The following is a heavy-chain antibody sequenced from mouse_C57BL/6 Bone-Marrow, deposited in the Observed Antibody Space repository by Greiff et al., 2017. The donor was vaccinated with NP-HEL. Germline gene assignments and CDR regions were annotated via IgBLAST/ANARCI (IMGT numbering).Heavy chain of an antibody. D-gene: IGHD1-2*01. CDR3: ARAPYGPLDV. CDR2: SRNKANDYTT. J-gene: IGHJ1*03. Sequence: EVKLMESGGGLVQSGRSLRLSCATSGFTFSDFYMEWVRQAPGKGLEWIAASRNKANDYTTEYSASVKGRFIVSRDTSQSILYLQMNALRAEDTAIYYCARAPYGPLDVWGTGTTVTVSS. V-gene: IGHV7-1*01. CDR1: GFTFSDFY.